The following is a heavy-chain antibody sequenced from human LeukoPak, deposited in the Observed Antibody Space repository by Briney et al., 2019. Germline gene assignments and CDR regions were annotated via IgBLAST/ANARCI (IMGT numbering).Heavy chain of an antibody. V-gene: IGHV1-8*01. D-gene: IGHD4-17*01. CDR3: ARVYGDPDY. CDR1: GYTFTSYD. J-gene: IGHJ4*02. CDR2: MNPKSGNT. Sequence: ASVKVPCKASGYTFTSYDINWVRQATGQGLEWVGWMNPKSGNTGSAQKFQGRVTMTRDTSISTAYMELTRLRSEDTAVYYCARVYGDPDYWGQGTLVTVSS.